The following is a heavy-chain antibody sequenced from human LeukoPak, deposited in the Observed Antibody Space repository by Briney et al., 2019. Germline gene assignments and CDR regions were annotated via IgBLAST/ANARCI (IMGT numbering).Heavy chain of an antibody. J-gene: IGHJ4*02. D-gene: IGHD1-26*01. CDR3: ARQGRVGATIWGTD. CDR1: GGTFSNYA. V-gene: IGHV1-69*06. Sequence: SVKVSCKASGGTFSNYAISWVRQAPGQGLEWMGGIIPIFGTANYAQKFQGRVAITADKSTSTAYMELSSLRSEDTAVYYCARQGRVGATIWGTDWGRGTLVTVSS. CDR2: IIPIFGTA.